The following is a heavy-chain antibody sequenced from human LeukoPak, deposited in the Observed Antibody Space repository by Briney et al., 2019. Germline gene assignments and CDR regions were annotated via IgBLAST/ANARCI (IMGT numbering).Heavy chain of an antibody. J-gene: IGHJ5*02. CDR2: IYYSGST. CDR1: GGSISSSSYY. D-gene: IGHD2-2*01. CDR3: ARPVVPAAGGSNWFDP. V-gene: IGHV4-39*01. Sequence: SETLSLTCTVSGGSISSSSYYWGWLRQPPGKGLEWIGSIYYSGSTYYNPSLKSRVTISVDTSKNQFSLKLSSVTAADTAVYYCARPVVPAAGGSNWFDPWGQGTLVTVSS.